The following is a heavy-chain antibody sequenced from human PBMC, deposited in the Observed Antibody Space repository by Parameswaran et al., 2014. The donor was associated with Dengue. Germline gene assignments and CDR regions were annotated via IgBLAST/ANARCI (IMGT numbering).Heavy chain of an antibody. D-gene: IGHD3-10*01. CDR3: ARGLVRGVYYHHAMDV. Sequence: VRQAPGKGLEWVSVIYSGGTPYYADSVKGRFTISRDNSKNTVDLQMHSLRVEDSAVYFCARGLVRGVYYHHAMDVWGQGTTVTVSS. J-gene: IGHJ6*02. V-gene: IGHV3-53*01. CDR2: IYSGGTP.